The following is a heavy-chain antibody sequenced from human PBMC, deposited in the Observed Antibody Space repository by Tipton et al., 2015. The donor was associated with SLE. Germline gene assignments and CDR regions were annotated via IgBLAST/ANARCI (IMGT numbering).Heavy chain of an antibody. CDR1: GFTFSSYA. V-gene: IGHV3-23*01. CDR2: SSGSGDST. J-gene: IGHJ3*01. CDR3: AKAQGVIVPNDAFDF. D-gene: IGHD2/OR15-2a*01. Sequence: SLRLSCAASGFTFSSYAMSWVRQAPGKGLEWVSGSSGSGDSTYSGDSVKGRFTISRDNSKKTLYLQMNSLRVEDTAIYYCAKAQGVIVPNDAFDFGGQGTMVTVSS.